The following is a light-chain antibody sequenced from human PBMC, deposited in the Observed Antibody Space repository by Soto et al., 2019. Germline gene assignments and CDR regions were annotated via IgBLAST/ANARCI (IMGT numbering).Light chain of an antibody. CDR3: QQYNNWPYT. Sequence: EIVLTQSPAVLSVSPGERATLSCRASQPISSNVAWYQQRPGQPPRLLIFGASTRASDAPDGFTGSGSGTHLTLTIASMHSEDFAVYFCQQYNNWPYTFGQGTKVDIK. CDR2: GAS. J-gene: IGKJ2*01. CDR1: QPISSN. V-gene: IGKV3-15*01.